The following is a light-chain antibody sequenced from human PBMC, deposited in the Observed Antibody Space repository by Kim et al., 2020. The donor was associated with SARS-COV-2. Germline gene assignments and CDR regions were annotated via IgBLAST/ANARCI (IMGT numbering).Light chain of an antibody. J-gene: IGKJ2*01. CDR2: RAT. CDR1: RSVSRW. CDR3: QQYNSYIDYT. V-gene: IGKV1-5*03. Sequence: SVGDRVTITGRASRSVSRWLAWYQQKAGKAPTLLIYRATTLFSGVPSRFSGSGSGTEFTLTITSLQPEDFATYYCQQYNSYIDYTFGQGTKVDIK.